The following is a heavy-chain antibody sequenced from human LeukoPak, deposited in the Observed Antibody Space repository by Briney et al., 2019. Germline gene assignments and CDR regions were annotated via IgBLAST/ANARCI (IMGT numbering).Heavy chain of an antibody. V-gene: IGHV4-34*01. Sequence: SETLSLTCAVYGGSFSGYYWGWIRQPPGKGLEWIGEINHSGSTNYNPSLKSRVTISVDTSKNQFSLKLSSVTAADTAVYYCARGLVTMIVVVTYYFDCWGQGTLVTVSS. J-gene: IGHJ4*02. D-gene: IGHD3-22*01. CDR3: ARGLVTMIVVVTYYFDC. CDR1: GGSFSGYY. CDR2: INHSGST.